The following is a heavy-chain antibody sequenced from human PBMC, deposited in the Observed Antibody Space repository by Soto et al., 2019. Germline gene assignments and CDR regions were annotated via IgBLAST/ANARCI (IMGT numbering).Heavy chain of an antibody. V-gene: IGHV3-74*01. J-gene: IGHJ6*02. CDR2: INTDGSTT. CDR3: ARGIYLKYGLDV. D-gene: IGHD3-16*02. CDR1: EFTFNNYW. Sequence: EVQLVESGGGLVQPGGSLRLSCAASEFTFNNYWMHWVRQVPGKGLEWVSRINTDGSTTNYADPVMGRFTISRDTADNTVYLQMNSLRAEDTAVYYCARGIYLKYGLDVWGQGATVTVSS.